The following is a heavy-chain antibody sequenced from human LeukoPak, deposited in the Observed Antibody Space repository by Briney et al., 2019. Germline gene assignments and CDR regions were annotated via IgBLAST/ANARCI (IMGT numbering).Heavy chain of an antibody. CDR2: IRGSGGST. CDR1: GFTFSSYA. Sequence: TGGSLRLSCASAGFTFSSYAISGGRQAPGKGVEWVSVIRGSGGSTSYAPSVEGRSTLPRDNSKHPLYLQMNSMRAADTAVYYCGKDVVAAGTDYWGEGTLVTVSS. V-gene: IGHV3-23*01. CDR3: GKDVVAAGTDY. D-gene: IGHD6-13*01. J-gene: IGHJ4*02.